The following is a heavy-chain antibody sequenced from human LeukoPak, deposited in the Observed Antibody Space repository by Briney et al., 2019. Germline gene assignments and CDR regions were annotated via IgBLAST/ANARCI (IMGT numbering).Heavy chain of an antibody. J-gene: IGHJ6*03. CDR3: ARASRSYYNVDYYYYMDV. CDR2: INSDGSST. CDR1: GFTFSSYW. V-gene: IGHV3-74*01. Sequence: GGSLRLSCAASGFTFSSYWMHWVRQAPGKGLVWVSRINSDGSSTSYADSVKGRFTISRDNAKNTLYLQMNSLRAEDTAVFYCARASRSYYNVDYYYYMDVWGKGTTVTISS. D-gene: IGHD3-10*01.